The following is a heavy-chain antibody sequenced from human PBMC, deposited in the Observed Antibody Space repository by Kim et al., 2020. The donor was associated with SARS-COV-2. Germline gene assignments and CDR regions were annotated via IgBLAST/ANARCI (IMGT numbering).Heavy chain of an antibody. V-gene: IGHV3-23*01. CDR3: AKMVIMDGYNYFYYYAMDV. CDR1: GFTFDTYA. D-gene: IGHD2-21*01. J-gene: IGHJ6*02. Sequence: GGSLRLSCVASGFTFDTYAMSWVRQAPGKGLEWVAVISGGARNKFYADSVRGRFTISRDNSKDTLYLQMNSLRDEDTALYYCAKMVIMDGYNYFYYYAMDVWGQATTVTFSS. CDR2: ISGGARNK.